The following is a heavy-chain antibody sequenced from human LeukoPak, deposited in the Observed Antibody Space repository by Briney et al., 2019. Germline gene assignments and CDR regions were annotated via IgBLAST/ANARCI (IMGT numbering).Heavy chain of an antibody. D-gene: IGHD6-19*01. V-gene: IGHV4-39*01. Sequence: SETLSLTCSVSGGSISSSNYYWGWIRQPPGKGLEWIGSIYYSGSTYYNPSLKSRVTISVDTSKNQFSLKLRSVTAADTAVYYCARPRTRLAWFDPWGQGTLVTASS. CDR1: GGSISSSNYY. CDR3: ARPRTRLAWFDP. J-gene: IGHJ5*02. CDR2: IYYSGST.